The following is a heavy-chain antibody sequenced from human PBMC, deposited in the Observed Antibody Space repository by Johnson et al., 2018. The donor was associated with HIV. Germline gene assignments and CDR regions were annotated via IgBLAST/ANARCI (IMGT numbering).Heavy chain of an antibody. CDR3: ARAGGSSLAFDI. Sequence: VQLVESGGGLVQPGGSLRLSCAASGFTFSSYAMHWVRQAPGKGLESVSAISSNGGSTYYATSVKGRFTITRDNSKNKLSLQMGSLRAEDMAVYYWARAGGSSLAFDIWGQGTMVTVSS. CDR2: ISSNGGST. D-gene: IGHD6-6*01. J-gene: IGHJ3*02. V-gene: IGHV3-64*01. CDR1: GFTFSSYA.